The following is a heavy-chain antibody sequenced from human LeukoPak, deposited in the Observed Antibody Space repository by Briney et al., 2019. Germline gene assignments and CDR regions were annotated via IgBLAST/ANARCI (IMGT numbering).Heavy chain of an antibody. CDR3: AKQLGYCSDGSCYFPY. J-gene: IGHJ4*02. V-gene: IGHV3-23*01. CDR1: GFTFSSYA. CDR2: ISNNGGYT. Sequence: GGSLRLSCATSGFTFSSYAMSWVRQAPGKGLEWVSAISNNGGYTYYADSVQGRFTISRDNSKSTLCLQMNSLRAEDTAVYYCAKQLGYCSDGSCYFPYWGQGTLVTVSS. D-gene: IGHD2-15*01.